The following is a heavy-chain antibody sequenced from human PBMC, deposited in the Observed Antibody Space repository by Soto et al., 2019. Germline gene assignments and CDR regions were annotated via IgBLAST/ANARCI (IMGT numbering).Heavy chain of an antibody. CDR1: GGSFSGYY. CDR3: ARIWVFWSGYGINWFDP. D-gene: IGHD3-3*01. V-gene: IGHV4-34*01. Sequence: SETLSLTCAVYGGSFSGYYWSWIRQPPGKGLEWIGEINHSGSTNYNPSLKSRVTISVDTSKNQFSLKLSSVTAADTAVYYCARIWVFWSGYGINWFDPWGQGTLVTVSS. CDR2: INHSGST. J-gene: IGHJ5*02.